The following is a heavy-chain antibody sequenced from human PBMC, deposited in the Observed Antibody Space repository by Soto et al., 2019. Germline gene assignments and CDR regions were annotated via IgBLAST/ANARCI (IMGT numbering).Heavy chain of an antibody. Sequence: PSETLSLTCTVSGGSISNYYWSWIRQPPGKGLEWIGYIYSSGSTNYNPSLKSRVTISVDTSENQFSLKLSSVTAADTAVYYCARHPPRYCSSTICYAVYYFDFWGQGTLVTVSS. CDR3: ARHPPRYCSSTICYAVYYFDF. CDR1: GGSISNYY. D-gene: IGHD2-2*01. V-gene: IGHV4-59*01. CDR2: IYSSGST. J-gene: IGHJ4*02.